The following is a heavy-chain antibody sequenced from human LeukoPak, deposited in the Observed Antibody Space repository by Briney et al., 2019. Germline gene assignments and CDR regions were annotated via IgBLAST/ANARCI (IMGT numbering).Heavy chain of an antibody. J-gene: IGHJ4*02. D-gene: IGHD3-22*01. CDR1: GYTFTGYY. CDR3: ARDKGGLYYYDSSGYYPSHFDY. CDR2: INPNSGGT. Sequence: ASVKVSCKASGYTFTGYYMHRVRQAPGQGLEWMGWINPNSGGTNYAQKFQGRVTMTRDTSISTAYMELSRLRSDDTAVYYCARDKGGLYYYDSSGYYPSHFDYWGQGTLVTVSS. V-gene: IGHV1-2*02.